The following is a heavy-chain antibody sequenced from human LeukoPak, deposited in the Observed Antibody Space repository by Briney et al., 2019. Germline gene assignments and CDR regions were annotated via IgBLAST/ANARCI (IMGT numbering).Heavy chain of an antibody. V-gene: IGHV3-48*04. Sequence: GGSLRLSCAASELMFSSYAMSWVRQAPGKGLEWVSYISSSSSTIYYADSVKGRFTISRDNAKNSLYLQMNSLRAEDTAVYYCARDGCSGGSCYPNWFDSWGQGTLVTVSS. CDR2: ISSSSSTI. CDR1: ELMFSSYA. CDR3: ARDGCSGGSCYPNWFDS. D-gene: IGHD2-15*01. J-gene: IGHJ5*01.